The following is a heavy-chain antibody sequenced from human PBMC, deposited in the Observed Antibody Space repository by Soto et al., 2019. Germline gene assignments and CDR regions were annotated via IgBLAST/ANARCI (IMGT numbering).Heavy chain of an antibody. V-gene: IGHV4-59*01. CDR3: AGGRDDYNGWYFDL. CDR1: GGSSSSYY. D-gene: IGHD4-4*01. CDR2: IYYSGSP. Sequence: SETLSLTSTVSGGSSSSYYWSWIRQPPGKGLEWIGYIYYSGSPNYSPSLESRVTISEDTSKNQFSLKLSSVTAADTAIYYCAGGRDDYNGWYFDLWGRGTLVPVSS. J-gene: IGHJ2*01.